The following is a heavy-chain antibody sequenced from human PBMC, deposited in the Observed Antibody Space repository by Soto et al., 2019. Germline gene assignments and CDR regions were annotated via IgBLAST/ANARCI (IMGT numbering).Heavy chain of an antibody. D-gene: IGHD6-13*01. CDR2: IFYTGST. CDR1: GGTINSGDYF. V-gene: IGHV4-30-4*01. CDR3: ATSPGSAAGDY. J-gene: IGHJ4*02. Sequence: SETLSLTCSVSGGTINSGDYFWSWIRQPPGKGLEWIGSIFYTGSTYYNPSLKSRVTISVDKSKNQFSLRLSSVTAADTAVYYCATSPGSAAGDYWGQGTLVTVSS.